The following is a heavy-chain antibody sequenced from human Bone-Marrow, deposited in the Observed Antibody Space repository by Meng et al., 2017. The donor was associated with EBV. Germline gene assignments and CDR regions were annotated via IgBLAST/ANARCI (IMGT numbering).Heavy chain of an antibody. V-gene: IGHV4-30-2*01. CDR3: ARGGYGGNPLDY. CDR1: GGSISSGGYS. CDR2: NYHSGST. J-gene: IGHJ4*02. Sequence: LQLQESCSGLGKPSQTLSLTCAVSGGSISSGGYSWSWIRQPPGKGLEWIGYNYHSGSTYYNPSLKSRVTISVDRSKNQFSLKLSSVTAADTAVYYCARGGYGGNPLDYWGQGTLVTVSS. D-gene: IGHD4-23*01.